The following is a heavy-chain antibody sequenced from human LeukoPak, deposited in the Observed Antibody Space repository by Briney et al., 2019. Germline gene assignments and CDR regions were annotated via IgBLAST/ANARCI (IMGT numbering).Heavy chain of an antibody. CDR3: AREAIAAAGVNWFDP. CDR2: IYYSGST. Sequence: PSQTLSLTCTVSGGSISSGGYYWSWVRQHPGEGLGWVGYIYYSGSTYYNPSLKSRVTISVDTSKNQFSLTLSSVTAADTDVYYCAREAIAAAGVNWFDPWGQGTLVTVSS. D-gene: IGHD6-13*01. V-gene: IGHV4-31*03. J-gene: IGHJ5*02. CDR1: GGSISSGGYY.